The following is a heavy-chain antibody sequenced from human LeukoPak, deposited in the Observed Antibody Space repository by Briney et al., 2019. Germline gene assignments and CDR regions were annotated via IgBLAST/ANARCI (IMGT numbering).Heavy chain of an antibody. CDR2: VKSKTDGETT. V-gene: IGHV3-15*01. CDR3: ARVNYDILTGYYRGYNYYGMDV. J-gene: IGHJ6*02. CDR1: GFNFRDLY. D-gene: IGHD3-9*01. Sequence: GGSLRLSCAASGFNFRDLYMNWVRQAPGRGLEWVGRVKSKTDGETTDYAAPVKGRFTISRDNSKNTLYLQMNSLRAEDTAVYYCARVNYDILTGYYRGYNYYGMDVWGQGTTVTVSS.